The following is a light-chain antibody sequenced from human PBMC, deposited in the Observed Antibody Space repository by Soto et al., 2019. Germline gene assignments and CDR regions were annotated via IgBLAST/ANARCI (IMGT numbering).Light chain of an antibody. Sequence: QSVLTQPPSASGPPGQRVTISCSGRASNIGSNFVSWYQVVPGTAPKLLIYTNSHRPSGVPVRFSGSRSGTSASLVISGLQSDDEADYFCATWDDNVKGPVFGGGTMLTVL. V-gene: IGLV1-44*01. CDR2: TNS. J-gene: IGLJ2*01. CDR3: ATWDDNVKGPV. CDR1: ASNIGSNF.